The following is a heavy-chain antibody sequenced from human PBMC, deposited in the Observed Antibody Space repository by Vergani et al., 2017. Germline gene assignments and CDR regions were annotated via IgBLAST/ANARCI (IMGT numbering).Heavy chain of an antibody. CDR2: IYHSGST. CDR1: GYSISSGYY. J-gene: IGHJ3*02. Sequence: QVQLQESGPGLVKPSETLSLTCAVSGYSISSGYYWGWIRQPPGKGLEWIGSIYHSGSTYYNPSLKSRVTISVDTSKNQFSLKMSSGTAADTAVYYCARDPGYCSGGSCYATGGDAFDIWGQGTMVTVSS. CDR3: ARDPGYCSGGSCYATGGDAFDI. V-gene: IGHV4-38-2*02. D-gene: IGHD2-15*01.